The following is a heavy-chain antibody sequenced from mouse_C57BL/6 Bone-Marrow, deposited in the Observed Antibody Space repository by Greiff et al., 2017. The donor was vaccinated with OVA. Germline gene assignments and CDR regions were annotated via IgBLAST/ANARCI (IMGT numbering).Heavy chain of an antibody. J-gene: IGHJ4*01. CDR3: ARLDYDYSYAMDY. Sequence: DVQLQESGGGLVQPGGSLKLSCAASGFTFSDYGMAWVRQAPRKGPEWVAFISNLAYSIYYADTVTGRFTISRENAKNTLYLEMSSLRSEDTAMYYCARLDYDYSYAMDYWGQGTSVTVSS. D-gene: IGHD2-4*01. V-gene: IGHV5-15*01. CDR1: GFTFSDYG. CDR2: ISNLAYSI.